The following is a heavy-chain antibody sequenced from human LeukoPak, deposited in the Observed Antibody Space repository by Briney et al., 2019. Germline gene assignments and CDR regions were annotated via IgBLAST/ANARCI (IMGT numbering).Heavy chain of an antibody. D-gene: IGHD3-22*01. CDR2: IHTTGST. V-gene: IGHV4-4*07. J-gene: IGHJ2*01. Sequence: SETLSLTCTVPGGSISSYYWSWIRQPAGKGLEWIGRIHTTGSTNYNPSLKSRVTMSVDTSKNQFSLKLSSVTAADTALYYCARDRYYYDSSGYYYAWYFDLWGRGTLVTVSS. CDR1: GGSISSYY. CDR3: ARDRYYYDSSGYYYAWYFDL.